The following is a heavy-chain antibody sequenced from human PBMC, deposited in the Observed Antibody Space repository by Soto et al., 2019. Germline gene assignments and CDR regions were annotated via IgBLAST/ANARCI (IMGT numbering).Heavy chain of an antibody. CDR1: GGSFSGYY. CDR3: ARVDTMIVRVGAFDI. V-gene: IGHV4-34*01. Sequence: TLSLTCAVYGGSFSGYYWSWIRQPPGKGLEWIGEINHSGSTNYNPSLKSRVTISVDTSKNQFSLKLSSVTAAGTAVYYCARVDTMIVRVGAFDIWGQGTMVTVSS. D-gene: IGHD3-22*01. CDR2: INHSGST. J-gene: IGHJ3*02.